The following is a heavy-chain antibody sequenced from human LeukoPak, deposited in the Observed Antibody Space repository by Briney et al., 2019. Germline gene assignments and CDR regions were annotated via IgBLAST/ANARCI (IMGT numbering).Heavy chain of an antibody. CDR2: IYSNGST. D-gene: IGHD4-17*01. V-gene: IGHV4-59*01. Sequence: SETLPLTCSVSGGSISRFYWSWIRQSPGKGLEWIGYIYSNGSTKYNVSLKSRVTMSVDTSKGQFSLKLDSVTTADTAVYYCARSSSGLDYGVYYFDYWGQGTLVTVSS. CDR1: GGSISRFY. CDR3: ARSSSGLDYGVYYFDY. J-gene: IGHJ4*02.